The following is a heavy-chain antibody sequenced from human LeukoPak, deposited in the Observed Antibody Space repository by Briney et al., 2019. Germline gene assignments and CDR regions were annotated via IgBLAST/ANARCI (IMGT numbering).Heavy chain of an antibody. D-gene: IGHD1-1*01. J-gene: IGHJ4*02. V-gene: IGHV3-74*01. CDR2: INGDGSTS. CDR3: ARASNRNSINFDY. Sequence: GGSLRLSCATSGFTFSSYWMHWVRQAPGKGLVWVSRINGDGSTSNYADSVKGRFTISRDNAKNTLYLQMNSLRAEDTAVYYCARASNRNSINFDYWGQGTLVTASS. CDR1: GFTFSSYW.